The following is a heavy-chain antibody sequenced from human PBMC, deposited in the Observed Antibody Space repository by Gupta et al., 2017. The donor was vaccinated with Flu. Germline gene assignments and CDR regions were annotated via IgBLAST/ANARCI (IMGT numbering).Heavy chain of an antibody. V-gene: IGHV4-34*01. CDR1: DWSFSGFY. CDR2: INHGGSA. D-gene: IGHD3-16*01. CDR3: ARGGLGIIMWYFDL. Sequence: QEQVQQWGAGLLKPSETLSLTCAVYDWSFSGFYWSWIRQSPGKGLEWSGEINHGGSANYNPSLKSRVTISLDTSKKQFSLKLTSVTAADTAVYDCARGGLGIIMWYFDLWGRGTPVTVSS. J-gene: IGHJ2*01.